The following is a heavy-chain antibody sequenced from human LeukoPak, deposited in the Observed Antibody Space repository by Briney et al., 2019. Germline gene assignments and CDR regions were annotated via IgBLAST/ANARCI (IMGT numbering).Heavy chain of an antibody. J-gene: IGHJ6*02. CDR1: GYTFTGYY. V-gene: IGHV1-2*06. D-gene: IGHD1-20*01. CDR3: ARDFITGTTVYYYGMDV. CDR2: INPNSGGT. Sequence: ASVKVSCKDSGYTFTGYYMHWVRQAPGQGLEWMGRINPNSGGTNYAQKFQGRVTMTRDTSISTAYMELSRLRSDDTAVYYCARDFITGTTVYYYGMDVWGQGTTVTVSS.